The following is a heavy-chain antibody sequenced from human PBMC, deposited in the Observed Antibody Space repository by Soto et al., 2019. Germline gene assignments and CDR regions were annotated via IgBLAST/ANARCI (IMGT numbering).Heavy chain of an antibody. J-gene: IGHJ6*02. CDR1: GFTFSSYE. D-gene: IGHD4-4*01. V-gene: IGHV3-48*03. CDR2: IGTGGKTI. Sequence: GGSLRLSCAVSGFTFSSYEMNWVRQAPGKGLEWVSYIGTGGKTIYYADSVRGRFTISRDNAKNSLYLQMNSLRAEDTAVYFCARDPALYSGKFDHGLDVWGRGTTVTVSS. CDR3: ARDPALYSGKFDHGLDV.